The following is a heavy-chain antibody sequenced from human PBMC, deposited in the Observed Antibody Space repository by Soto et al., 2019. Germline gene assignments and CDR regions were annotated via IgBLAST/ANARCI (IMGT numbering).Heavy chain of an antibody. J-gene: IGHJ4*02. CDR2: IYSGGST. CDR3: ARDLYGSGSYSDC. V-gene: IGHV3-66*01. Sequence: EVQLVESGGGLVQPGGSLRLSCAASGFTVSSNYMSWVRQAPGKGLEWVSVIYSGGSTYYADSVKGRFTISRDNSKNTLYLQMNSLIAEDTAVYYCARDLYGSGSYSDCWGQGTLVTVSS. D-gene: IGHD3-10*01. CDR1: GFTVSSNY.